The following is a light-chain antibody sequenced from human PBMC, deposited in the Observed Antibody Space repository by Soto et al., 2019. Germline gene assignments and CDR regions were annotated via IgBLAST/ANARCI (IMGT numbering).Light chain of an antibody. CDR1: QDIKNY. Sequence: DIQMTQSPSYLSASVGDRVTITCQASQDIKNYLNWYQQKSGKAPKLLIYDASDLETGVTSRFSGSGSGTDFTFNINSLKPEDIATYYCQQYDNLPLTFGGGTKVEIK. CDR3: QQYDNLPLT. J-gene: IGKJ4*01. V-gene: IGKV1-33*01. CDR2: DAS.